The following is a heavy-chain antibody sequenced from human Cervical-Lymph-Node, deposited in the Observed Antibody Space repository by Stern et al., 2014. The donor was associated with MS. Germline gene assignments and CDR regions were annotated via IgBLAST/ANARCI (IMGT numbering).Heavy chain of an antibody. V-gene: IGHV1-24*01. D-gene: IGHD3-10*01. CDR1: GHPLSKLA. CDR3: ATDRGVK. Sequence: QVQLVQSGAEVKKPGASVTVSCNVSGHPLSKLAMHWLRKLPTTGLEWMGHVDPEEGGTEHAKPFQGSLSMTKNQPTGTAYMTLTALRSEDTAVYYCATDRGVKWGPGTLVTVSS. J-gene: IGHJ4*02. CDR2: VDPEEGGT.